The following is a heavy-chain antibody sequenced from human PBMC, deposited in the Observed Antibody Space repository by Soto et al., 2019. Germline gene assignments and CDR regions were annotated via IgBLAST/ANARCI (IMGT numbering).Heavy chain of an antibody. Sequence: GGSLRLSCAASGFTFSDYYMSWIRQAPGKGLEWVSYISSSSSYTNYADSVKGRFTISRDNAKNSLYLQMNSLRAEDTAVYYCARGVGSGGWYKGFDYWGQGILGTVSS. CDR2: ISSSSSYT. CDR1: GFTFSDYY. J-gene: IGHJ4*02. CDR3: ARGVGSGGWYKGFDY. V-gene: IGHV3-11*05. D-gene: IGHD6-13*01.